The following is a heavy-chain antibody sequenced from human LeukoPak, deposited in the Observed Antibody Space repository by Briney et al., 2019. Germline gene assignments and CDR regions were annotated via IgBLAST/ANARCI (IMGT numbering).Heavy chain of an antibody. CDR2: IYYSGST. Sequence: SETLSLTCTVSGGSISSGGYYWSWIRQPAGKGLEWIGSIYYSGSTYYNPSLKSRVTISVDTSKNQFSLKLSSVTAADTAVYYCARQDYDILTGYYVPTSFDYWGQGTLVTVSS. CDR1: GGSISSGGYY. D-gene: IGHD3-9*01. V-gene: IGHV4-39*01. CDR3: ARQDYDILTGYYVPTSFDY. J-gene: IGHJ4*02.